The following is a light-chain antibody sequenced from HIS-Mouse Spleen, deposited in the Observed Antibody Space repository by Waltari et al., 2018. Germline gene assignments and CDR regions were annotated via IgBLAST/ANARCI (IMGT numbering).Light chain of an antibody. CDR2: EDN. CDR3: QSYDSSNVV. J-gene: IGLJ2*01. Sequence: NFMLTQPPSVSESPGKTVTISCTRSRGSIARNSVQWYQQRPGSAPTTVIYEDNQRPSGVPDRFSGSIDSSSNSASLTISGLKTEDEADYYCQSYDSSNVVFGGGTKLTVL. V-gene: IGLV6-57*04. CDR1: RGSIARNS.